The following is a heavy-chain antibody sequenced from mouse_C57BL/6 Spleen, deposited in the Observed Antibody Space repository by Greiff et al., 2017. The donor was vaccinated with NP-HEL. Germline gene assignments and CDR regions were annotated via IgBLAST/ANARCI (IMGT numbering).Heavy chain of an antibody. Sequence: VQLQQSGAELVKPGASVKLSCKASGYTFTEYTIHWVKQRSGQGLEWIGWFYPGSGSIKYNEKFKDKATLTADKSSSTVYMELSRLTSEDSAVYFGARHEDRHPHYYGSSYGYVDVWGTGTTVTVSS. CDR1: GYTFTEYT. V-gene: IGHV1-62-2*01. CDR3: ARHEDRHPHYYGSSYGYVDV. J-gene: IGHJ1*03. CDR2: FYPGSGSI. D-gene: IGHD1-1*01.